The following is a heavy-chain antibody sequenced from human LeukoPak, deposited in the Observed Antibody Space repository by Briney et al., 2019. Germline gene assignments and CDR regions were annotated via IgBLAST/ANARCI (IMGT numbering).Heavy chain of an antibody. J-gene: IGHJ6*02. V-gene: IGHV3-23*01. CDR3: AKSAGYHYYYGMDV. D-gene: IGHD6-13*01. CDR2: ISTSGGTT. Sequence: GGSLRLSCAASGFTFSSYAMSWVRQAPGKGLEWVSGISTSGGTTYYADSVKGRFTVSRDNSKNTLYLQMNSLRAEDTAVYYCAKSAGYHYYYGMDVWGQGTTVTVTS. CDR1: GFTFSSYA.